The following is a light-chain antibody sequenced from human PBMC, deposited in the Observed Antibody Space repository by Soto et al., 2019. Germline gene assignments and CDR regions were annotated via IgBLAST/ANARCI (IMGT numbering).Light chain of an antibody. V-gene: IGKV3-20*01. Sequence: EIVLTQSPGTLSLSPGERATLSCRASHSVSSSYLAWYQQKPGQGPRLLIYGASSRATGIPDRFSGSGSGTDFTLTISRLEPEDFAVYYWQQYGGSPPYTVGQGTKLEIK. CDR2: GAS. CDR1: HSVSSSY. CDR3: QQYGGSPPYT. J-gene: IGKJ2*01.